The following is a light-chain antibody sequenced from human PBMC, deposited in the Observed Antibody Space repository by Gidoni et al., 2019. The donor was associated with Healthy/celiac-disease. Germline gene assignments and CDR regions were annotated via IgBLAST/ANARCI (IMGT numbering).Light chain of an antibody. CDR1: QRVSSN. CDR3: QQYNNCPLT. Sequence: EIVMTQAPAALSVSPGERATLSCRASQRVSSNLAWYQQKPGQAPRLLIYGASTRATGLPARFSGSGSGTEFTLTISSLQSEDFAVYYCQQYNNCPLTFGGGTKVEIK. J-gene: IGKJ4*01. CDR2: GAS. V-gene: IGKV3-15*01.